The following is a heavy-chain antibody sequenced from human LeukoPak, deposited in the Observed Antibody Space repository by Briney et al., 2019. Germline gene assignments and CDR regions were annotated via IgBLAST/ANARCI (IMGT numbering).Heavy chain of an antibody. V-gene: IGHV4-61*02. Sequence: SETLSLTCTVSGGSISSGSYYWSWIRQPAGKGLEWIGRIYTSGSTNYNPSLKSRVTISVDTSKNQFSLKLSSVTAADTAVYYCAREKAYGDYTTDYWGQGTLVTVSS. CDR1: GGSISSGSYY. J-gene: IGHJ4*02. CDR2: IYTSGST. CDR3: AREKAYGDYTTDY. D-gene: IGHD4-17*01.